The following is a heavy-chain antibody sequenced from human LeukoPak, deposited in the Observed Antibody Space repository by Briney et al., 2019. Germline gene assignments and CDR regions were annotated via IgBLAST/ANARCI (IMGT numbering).Heavy chain of an antibody. CDR2: ISGCGGST. J-gene: IGHJ4*02. V-gene: IGHV3-23*01. D-gene: IGHD4-23*01. CDR3: AKRLTQLDY. CDR1: GFTFSSYW. Sequence: GGSLRPSCAAAGFTFSSYWMSWVRQAPGKGLEWVSAISGCGGSTYYADSVKGRFTISRDNSKNTLYLQMNSLRAEDTAVYYCAKRLTQLDYWGQGTLVTVSS.